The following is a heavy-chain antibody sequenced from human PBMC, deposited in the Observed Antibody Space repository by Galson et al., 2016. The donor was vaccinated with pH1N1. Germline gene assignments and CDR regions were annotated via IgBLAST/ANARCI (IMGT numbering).Heavy chain of an antibody. V-gene: IGHV1-3*01. J-gene: IGHJ4*02. Sequence: SCKASGYTFTTYSMHWVRQAPGQRLEWMGWINVGNGNTKYSQKFQDRVTITRDTSATTAYMELSSLRFEDTAVYYCARRVGRSFDYWGQGTLVTVSS. CDR1: GYTFTTYS. CDR2: INVGNGNT. D-gene: IGHD3-16*01. CDR3: ARRVGRSFDY.